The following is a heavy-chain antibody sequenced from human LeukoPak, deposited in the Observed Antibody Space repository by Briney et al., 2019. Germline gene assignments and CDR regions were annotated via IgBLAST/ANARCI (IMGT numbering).Heavy chain of an antibody. Sequence: SETLSLTCAVYGGSFSGYYWSWIRQPPGKGLEWIGEINHSGSTNYNPSLKSRVTISVDTSKNQFSLKLSSVTAADTAVYYCARVGAPYYDFWSGYPGLDYWGQGTLVNVSS. J-gene: IGHJ4*02. CDR2: INHSGST. CDR3: ARVGAPYYDFWSGYPGLDY. D-gene: IGHD3-3*01. V-gene: IGHV4-34*01. CDR1: GGSFSGYY.